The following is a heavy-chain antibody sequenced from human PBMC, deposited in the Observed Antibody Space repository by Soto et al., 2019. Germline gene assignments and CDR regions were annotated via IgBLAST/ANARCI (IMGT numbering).Heavy chain of an antibody. CDR3: ARADWNPAFDF. V-gene: IGHV4-31*03. CDR2: IPYSGNT. Sequence: QVQLQESGPGLVKPSQTLSLTCTVSGASISSGGGYYWTWIRQRPRKGLEWIGYIPYSGNTYYNQSLESRVIMSVDTSKSQFSLKLSSVNAADTAVYYCARADWNPAFDFWGQGTLVTVSS. J-gene: IGHJ4*02. D-gene: IGHD1-1*01. CDR1: GASISSGGGYY.